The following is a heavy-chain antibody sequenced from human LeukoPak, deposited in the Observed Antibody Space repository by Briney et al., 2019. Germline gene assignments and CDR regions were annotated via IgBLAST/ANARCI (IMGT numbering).Heavy chain of an antibody. CDR3: ARDSGSSEYYFDY. V-gene: IGHV3-74*01. Sequence: GGSLRLSCAASGFTFSSYWMHWVRQVPGKGLVWVSRIASDGSSTSFADSVKGRFTISRDNAKNTLYLQMNSLRAEDTAVYYCARDSGSSEYYFDYWGQGTLVTVSS. CDR2: IASDGSST. J-gene: IGHJ4*02. D-gene: IGHD1-26*01. CDR1: GFTFSSYW.